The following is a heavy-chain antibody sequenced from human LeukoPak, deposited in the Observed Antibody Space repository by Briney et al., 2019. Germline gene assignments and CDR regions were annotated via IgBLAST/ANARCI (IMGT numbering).Heavy chain of an antibody. CDR2: IKQDGSEK. CDR1: GFTFNIYW. V-gene: IGHV3-7*01. Sequence: GGSLRLSCAASGFTFNIYWMTWVRQAPGKGLEWVANIKQDGSEKYYLDSVKGRFTISRDNAKNSLYLQMNSLRADDTVVYYCASWVGREYWGQGTAVTVSS. CDR3: ASWVGREY. D-gene: IGHD3-10*01. J-gene: IGHJ4*02.